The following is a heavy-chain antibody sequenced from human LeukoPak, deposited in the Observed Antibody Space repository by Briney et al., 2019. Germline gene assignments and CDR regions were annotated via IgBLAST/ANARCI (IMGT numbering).Heavy chain of an antibody. D-gene: IGHD6-13*01. J-gene: IGHJ4*02. CDR1: GFTFSSYS. Sequence: PGGSLRLSSTASGFTFSSYSMNWVRQAPGKGLEWVSYISSSSSTIYYADSVKGRFTISRDNAKNSLYLQMNSLRAEDTAVYYCARLNPGAAGTETWGQGTLVTVSS. V-gene: IGHV3-48*01. CDR3: ARLNPGAAGTET. CDR2: ISSSSSTI.